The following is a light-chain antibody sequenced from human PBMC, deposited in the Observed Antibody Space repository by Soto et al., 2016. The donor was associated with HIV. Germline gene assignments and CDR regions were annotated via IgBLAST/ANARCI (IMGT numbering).Light chain of an antibody. V-gene: IGKV1-5*03. Sequence: DIQMAQSPSSLSASVGDKVTITCRASETISRWLAWYQQKPGKAPKLLIFKASLLERGVPSRFSGSGSGTEFTLTINSLQPDDFASYYCQQYDDYPYTFGRGDQGWR. CDR1: ETISRW. CDR3: QQYDDYPYT. CDR2: KAS. J-gene: IGKJ2*01.